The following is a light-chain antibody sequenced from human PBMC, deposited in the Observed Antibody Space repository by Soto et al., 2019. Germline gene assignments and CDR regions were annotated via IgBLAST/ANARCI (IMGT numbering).Light chain of an antibody. CDR2: DAS. CDR1: EDIPNY. CDR3: QQYDILPLT. J-gene: IGKJ4*01. V-gene: IGKV1-33*01. Sequence: DIPMPQSPSSLTASVGDRVPSTSHTREDIPNYLYRYQQKPRQAPKLLIYDASQLETVVPSRFSGSGSLTDCTFTISSLQPVDIATFYCQQYDILPLTFGGGIKVEIK.